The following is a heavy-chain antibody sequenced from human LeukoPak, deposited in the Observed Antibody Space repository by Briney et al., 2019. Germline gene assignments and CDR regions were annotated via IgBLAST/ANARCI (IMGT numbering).Heavy chain of an antibody. D-gene: IGHD5-24*01. CDR3: AKVEMTTSPGGIDY. CDR1: GFTFSTYG. J-gene: IGHJ4*02. CDR2: IRYDGSNK. V-gene: IGHV3-30*02. Sequence: GGSLRLSCAASGFTFSTYGMHWVRQAPGKGLEWVTFIRYDGSNKHYADSVKGRFAISRDNSKNTLYLQMNSLRVEDTAMYYCAKVEMTTSPGGIDYWGQGTLVTVSS.